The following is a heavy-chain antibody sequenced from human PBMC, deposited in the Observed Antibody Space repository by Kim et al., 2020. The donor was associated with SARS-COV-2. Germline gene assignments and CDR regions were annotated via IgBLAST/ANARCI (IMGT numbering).Heavy chain of an antibody. V-gene: IGHV3-21*01. CDR3: ARDQRITMVRGVNPHGMDV. J-gene: IGHJ6*02. D-gene: IGHD3-10*01. Sequence: GGSLRLSCAASGFTFSSYSMNWVRQAPGKGLEWVSSISSSSSYIYYADSVKGRFTISRDNAKNSLYLQMNSLRAEDTAVYYCARDQRITMVRGVNPHGMDVWGQGTTVTVSS. CDR1: GFTFSSYS. CDR2: ISSSSSYI.